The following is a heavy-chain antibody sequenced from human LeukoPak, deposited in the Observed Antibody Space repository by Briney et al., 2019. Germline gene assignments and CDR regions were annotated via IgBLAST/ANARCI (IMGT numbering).Heavy chain of an antibody. Sequence: PGGSLRLSCAASGFTFSSYAMSWVRQAPGKGLEWVSAISGSGGSTYYADSVKGRFTISRDNSKNTLYLQMNSLRAEDTALYYCAKDGAGLGNDILTGTFDYWGQGTLVTVSS. CDR3: AKDGAGLGNDILTGTFDY. J-gene: IGHJ4*02. V-gene: IGHV3-23*01. D-gene: IGHD3-9*01. CDR2: ISGSGGST. CDR1: GFTFSSYA.